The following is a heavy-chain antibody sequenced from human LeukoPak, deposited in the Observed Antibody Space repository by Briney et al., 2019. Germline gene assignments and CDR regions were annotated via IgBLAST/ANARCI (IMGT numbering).Heavy chain of an antibody. V-gene: IGHV3-30*18. CDR3: AKDRKTTVVTPGFDY. Sequence: GGTLRLSCVASGFSFSSYSMNWVRQAPGKGLEWVAVITYDGSNKYYADSVKGRFTISRDNSKNTLYLQMNSLRAEDTAVYYCAKDRKTTVVTPGFDYWGQGTLVTVSS. D-gene: IGHD4-23*01. J-gene: IGHJ4*02. CDR2: ITYDGSNK. CDR1: GFSFSSYS.